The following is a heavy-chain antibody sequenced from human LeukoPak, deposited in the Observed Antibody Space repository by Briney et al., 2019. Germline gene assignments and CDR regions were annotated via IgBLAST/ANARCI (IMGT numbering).Heavy chain of an antibody. V-gene: IGHV4-59*08. CDR3: ARHAHVLRFLEWSSNFDY. J-gene: IGHJ4*02. CDR2: IYYSGST. CDR1: GGSISSYY. D-gene: IGHD3-3*01. Sequence: SETLSLTCTVSGGSISSYYWSWIRQPPGKGLEWIGYIYYSGSTNYNPSLKSRVTISVDTSKNQFSLKLSSVTAADTAVYYCARHAHVLRFLEWSSNFDYWGQGTLVTVSS.